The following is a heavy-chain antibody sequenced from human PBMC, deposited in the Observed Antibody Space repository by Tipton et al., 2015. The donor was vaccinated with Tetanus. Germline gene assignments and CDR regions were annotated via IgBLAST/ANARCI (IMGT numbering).Heavy chain of an antibody. V-gene: IGHV3-49*02. D-gene: IGHD3-10*01. Sequence: WIRQPPGKGLEWLGLIRTNAYGATTDYAASVKVRFSISRDDSKSIAYLQMDSLKTDDTAVYYCGRGGGGRFAFDFWGPGTLVTVSS. CDR3: GRGGGGRFAFDF. CDR2: IRTNAYGATT. J-gene: IGHJ4*02.